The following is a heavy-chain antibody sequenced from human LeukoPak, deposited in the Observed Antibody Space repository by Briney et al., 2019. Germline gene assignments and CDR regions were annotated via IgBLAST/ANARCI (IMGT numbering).Heavy chain of an antibody. D-gene: IGHD1-26*01. CDR2: IIPIFGTA. CDR1: GGTFSSYA. V-gene: IGHV1-69*13. J-gene: IGHJ3*02. CDR3: ARGSGSYSAI. Sequence: ASVKVCCTASGGTFSSYAISWVRQAPGQGLEWMGGIIPIFGTANYAQKFQGRVTITADESTSTAYMELSSLRSEDTAVYYCARGSGSYSAIWGQGTMVTVSS.